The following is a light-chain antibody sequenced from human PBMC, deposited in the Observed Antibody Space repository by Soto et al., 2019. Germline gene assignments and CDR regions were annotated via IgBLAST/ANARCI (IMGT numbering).Light chain of an antibody. V-gene: IGLV4-69*01. Sequence: QSVLTQSPSASASLGASVKLTYTLSSGHSSYAIAWHQQQPEKGPPYLMKLNSDGSHIKGDGTPDRFSGSSSGAQRYLTISRHQYEDEADYYCQNRGTGAHVVFGGGTKLTVL. CDR3: QNRGTGAHVV. J-gene: IGLJ2*01. CDR1: SGHSSYA. CDR2: LNSDGSH.